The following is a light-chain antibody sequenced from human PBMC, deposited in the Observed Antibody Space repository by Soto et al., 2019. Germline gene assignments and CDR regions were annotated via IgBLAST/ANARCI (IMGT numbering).Light chain of an antibody. Sequence: EIVLMQSPVTLSLSPGARATLSCRASQYMTRTYIAWYQQKPGQAPRLLIYAASNRATGIPDKFSGSGSGADYRLTISRLEPEESAGYYCHEYDKGPQTFGQGTKVEIK. CDR1: QYMTRTY. V-gene: IGKV3-20*01. CDR2: AAS. CDR3: HEYDKGPQT. J-gene: IGKJ2*01.